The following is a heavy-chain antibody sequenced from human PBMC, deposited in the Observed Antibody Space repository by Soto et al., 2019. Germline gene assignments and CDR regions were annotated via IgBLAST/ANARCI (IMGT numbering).Heavy chain of an antibody. CDR1: GFTFSSYG. J-gene: IGHJ6*02. CDR3: ARDLGPIYYYGMDV. V-gene: IGHV3-30*03. CDR2: ISYDGSNK. Sequence: GGSLRLSCAASGFTFSSYGMHWVRQAPGKGLEWVAVISYDGSNKYYVDSVKGRFTISRDNAKNSLYLQMNSLRAEDTAVYYCARDLGPIYYYGMDVWGQGTTVTVSS.